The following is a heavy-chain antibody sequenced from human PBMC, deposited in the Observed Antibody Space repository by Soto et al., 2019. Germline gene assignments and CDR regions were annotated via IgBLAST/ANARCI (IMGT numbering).Heavy chain of an antibody. CDR2: IIPIFGTA. CDR1: GGTFSSYA. Sequence: SVKVSCKASGGTFSSYAISWVLQAPGQGLEWMGGIIPIFGTANYAQKFQGRVTITADESTSTAYMELSSLRSEDTAVYYCARPHRAYCGGDCYSLEGWGQGTQVTVSS. CDR3: ARPHRAYCGGDCYSLEG. D-gene: IGHD2-21*02. J-gene: IGHJ4*02. V-gene: IGHV1-69*13.